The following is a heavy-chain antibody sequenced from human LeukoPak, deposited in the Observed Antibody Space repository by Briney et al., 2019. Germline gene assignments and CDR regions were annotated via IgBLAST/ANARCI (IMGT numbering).Heavy chain of an antibody. CDR3: AKDGGGSPHYYYYYGMDV. CDR2: ISWNSGSI. V-gene: IGHV3-9*01. J-gene: IGHJ6*02. Sequence: PGGSLRLSCAASGFTFDDYAMHWVRQAPGKGLEWVSGISWNSGSIGYADSVKGLFTISRDNAKNSLYLQMNSLRAEDTALYYCAKDGGGSPHYYYYYGMDVWGQGTTVTVSS. CDR1: GFTFDDYA. D-gene: IGHD1-26*01.